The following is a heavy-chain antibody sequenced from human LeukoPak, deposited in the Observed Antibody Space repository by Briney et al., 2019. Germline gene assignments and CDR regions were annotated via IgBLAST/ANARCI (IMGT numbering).Heavy chain of an antibody. CDR2: INHSGST. Sequence: PSETLSLTCTVSGGSISSSPYYWGRIRQPPGKGLEWIGEINHSGSTNYNPSLKSRVTISVDTSKNQFSLKLSSVTAADTAVYYCARDLLRPFDYWGQGTLVTVSS. D-gene: IGHD1-26*01. CDR3: ARDLLRPFDY. CDR1: GGSISSSPYY. V-gene: IGHV4-39*07. J-gene: IGHJ4*02.